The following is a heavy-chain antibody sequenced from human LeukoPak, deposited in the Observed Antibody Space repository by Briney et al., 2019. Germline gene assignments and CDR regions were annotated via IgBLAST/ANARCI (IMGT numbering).Heavy chain of an antibody. CDR3: ARGHYDILTGYWHWFDP. Sequence: SETLSLTCSVSGGSIDNYYWNWIRQPPGKGLEWIGYIYSIGSTNYNPSLKSRVTISLDTSKNHFSLRLSSVTAADTAIYCRARGHYDILTGYWHWFDPWGQGTLVTVSS. CDR2: IYSIGST. J-gene: IGHJ5*02. CDR1: GGSIDNYY. D-gene: IGHD3-9*01. V-gene: IGHV4-59*01.